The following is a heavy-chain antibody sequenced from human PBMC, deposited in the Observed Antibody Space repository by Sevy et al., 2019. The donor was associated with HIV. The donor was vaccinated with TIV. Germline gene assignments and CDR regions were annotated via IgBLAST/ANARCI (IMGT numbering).Heavy chain of an antibody. CDR2: IYRSGST. D-gene: IGHD3-22*01. CDR3: ARGQEDDSSGYYSTWFDP. CDR1: GGSISSSNW. Sequence: SETLSLTCAVSGGSISSSNWWSWVRQPPGKGLEWIGEIYRSGSTNYNPSLKSRVTISVDKSKNQFSLKLSSVTVADTAVYYCARGQEDDSSGYYSTWFDPWGQGTLVTVSS. V-gene: IGHV4-4*02. J-gene: IGHJ5*02.